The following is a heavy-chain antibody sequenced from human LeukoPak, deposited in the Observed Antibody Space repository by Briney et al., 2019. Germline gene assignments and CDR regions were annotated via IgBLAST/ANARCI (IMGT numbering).Heavy chain of an antibody. J-gene: IGHJ4*02. CDR2: IYYSGST. CDR1: GGSISSGVYY. CDR3: ARGVRDSSGYYSILLRYYFDY. Sequence: SQTLSLTCTVSGGSISSGVYYWSWIRQHPGKGLEWIGYIYYSGSTYYNPSLKSRVTISVDTSKNQFSLKLSSVTAADTAVYYCARGVRDSSGYYSILLRYYFDYWGQGTLVTVSS. D-gene: IGHD3-22*01. V-gene: IGHV4-31*03.